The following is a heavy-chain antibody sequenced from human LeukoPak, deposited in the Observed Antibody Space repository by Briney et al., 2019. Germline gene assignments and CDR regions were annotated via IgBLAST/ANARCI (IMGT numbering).Heavy chain of an antibody. CDR3: AGDLDGSGTSSF. CDR1: GGSISSSNW. CDR2: IYHSGTT. J-gene: IGHJ4*02. D-gene: IGHD3-10*01. V-gene: IGHV4-4*02. Sequence: PSGTLSLTCAVSGGSISSSNWWSWVRQPPGKGLEWIGEIYHSGTTNYNPSLKSRVTISVDKSKNQFSLKLGSVTAADTAVYYCAGDLDGSGTSSFWGQGTLVTVSS.